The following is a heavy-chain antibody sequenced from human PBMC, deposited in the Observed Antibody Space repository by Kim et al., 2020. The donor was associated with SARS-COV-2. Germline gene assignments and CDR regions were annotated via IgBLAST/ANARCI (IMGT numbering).Heavy chain of an antibody. V-gene: IGHV1-46*01. CDR3: ARCYGRYSYGYCWFDP. J-gene: IGHJ5*02. Sequence: ASVKVSCKASGYTFTSYYMHWVRQAPGQGLEWMGIINPSGGSTSYAQKFQGRVTMTRDTSTSTVYMELSSLRSEDTAVYYCARCYGRYSYGYCWFDPWGQGTLVTVSS. CDR2: INPSGGST. D-gene: IGHD5-18*01. CDR1: GYTFTSYY.